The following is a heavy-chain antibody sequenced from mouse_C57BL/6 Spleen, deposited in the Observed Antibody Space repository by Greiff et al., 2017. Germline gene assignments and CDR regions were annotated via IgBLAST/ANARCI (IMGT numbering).Heavy chain of an antibody. J-gene: IGHJ2*01. CDR2: IDPSDSYT. CDR3: ARGPSSSPFDY. D-gene: IGHD1-1*01. CDR1: GYTFTSYW. Sequence: VQLQQSGAELVRPGTSVKLSCKASGYTFTSYWMHWVKQRPGQGLEWIGVIDPSDSYTNYNQKFKGKATLTVDTSSSTAYMQLSSLTSEDSAVYYWARGPSSSPFDYWGQGTTLTVSS. V-gene: IGHV1-59*01.